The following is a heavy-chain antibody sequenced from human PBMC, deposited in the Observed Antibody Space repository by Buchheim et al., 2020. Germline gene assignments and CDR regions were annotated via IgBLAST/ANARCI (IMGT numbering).Heavy chain of an antibody. CDR2: IYYSGST. CDR3: ARHGPSFGRFWSGYYFDY. V-gene: IGHV4-39*01. Sequence: QLQLQESGPGLVKPSETLSLTCTVSGGSISSSSYYWGWIRQPPGKGLEWIGSIYYSGSTYYNPSLKSRVTISVDTSKNQFSLKLSSVTAADTAVYYCARHGPSFGRFWSGYYFDYWGQGTL. CDR1: GGSISSSSYY. D-gene: IGHD3-3*01. J-gene: IGHJ4*02.